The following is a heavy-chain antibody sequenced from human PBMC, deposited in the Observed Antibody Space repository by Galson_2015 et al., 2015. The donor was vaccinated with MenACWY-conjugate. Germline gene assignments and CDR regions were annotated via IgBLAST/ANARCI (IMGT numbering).Heavy chain of an antibody. D-gene: IGHD3-22*01. CDR2: IYYSGST. Sequence: SETLSLTCTVSGGSISRTSYYWGWIRQPPGKGLEWIGSIYYSGSTYYNPSLKSRVTISVDTSKNQFSLKLDSVTAADTAVYYCARASKYYDSSGYWGGDAFDIWGQGTMVTVSS. CDR1: GGSISRTSYY. CDR3: ARASKYYDSSGYWGGDAFDI. V-gene: IGHV4-39*01. J-gene: IGHJ3*02.